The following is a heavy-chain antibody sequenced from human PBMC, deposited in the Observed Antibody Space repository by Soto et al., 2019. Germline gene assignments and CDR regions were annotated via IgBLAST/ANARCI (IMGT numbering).Heavy chain of an antibody. Sequence: SETLSLNCAVYGGSFSGYYWSWIRQPPGKGLEWIGEINHSGSTNYNPSLKSRVTISVDTSKNQFSLKLSSVTAADTAVYYCARESLRYFDWFFFLDYWGQGTLVTVSS. J-gene: IGHJ4*02. D-gene: IGHD3-9*01. CDR2: INHSGST. V-gene: IGHV4-34*01. CDR1: GGSFSGYY. CDR3: ARESLRYFDWFFFLDY.